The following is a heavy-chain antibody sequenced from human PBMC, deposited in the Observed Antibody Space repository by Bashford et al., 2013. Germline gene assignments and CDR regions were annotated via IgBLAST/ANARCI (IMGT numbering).Heavy chain of an antibody. CDR3: AGLARPDCSSSDCYSWIDP. Sequence: GSVRLSCAASGFTFSRYWMHWVRQAPGKGLVWVSRINIDGSTTNYADSVKGRFAISRDNAKNTLYLQMNSLRAEDTAVYYCAGLARPDCSSSDCYSWIDPWGQGTLVTVSS. CDR1: GFTFSRYW. J-gene: IGHJ5*02. CDR2: INIDGSTT. V-gene: IGHV3-74*01. D-gene: IGHD2-2*01.